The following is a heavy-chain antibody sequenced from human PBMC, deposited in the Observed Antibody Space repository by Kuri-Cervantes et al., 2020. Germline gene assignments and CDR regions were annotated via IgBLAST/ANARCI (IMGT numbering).Heavy chain of an antibody. CDR1: GNTFTNYY. Sequence: ASVKVSCKASGNTFTNYYVHWVRQAPGQGLEWMGWINPNSGGTNYAQKFQGWVTMTRDTSISTAYMELSRLRSDDTAVYYCAREPRYCSGGSCLNWFDPWGQGTLVTVSS. D-gene: IGHD2-15*01. CDR3: AREPRYCSGGSCLNWFDP. CDR2: INPNSGGT. J-gene: IGHJ5*02. V-gene: IGHV1-2*04.